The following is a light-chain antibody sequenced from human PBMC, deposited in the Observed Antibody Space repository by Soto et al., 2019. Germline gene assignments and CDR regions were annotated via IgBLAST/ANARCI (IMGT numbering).Light chain of an antibody. V-gene: IGKV3D-15*01. J-gene: IGKJ1*01. CDR3: HSYDKWPPGT. Sequence: EIVMTQFPATLSEPPGERVTLSCRASQGVSTNVAWYQQKPGEAPRLLIFDASARAVDIPGRFSGSVSGTEFTLTISSLQPEDFAVYFCHSYDKWPPGTFGQGTKVDIK. CDR1: QGVSTN. CDR2: DAS.